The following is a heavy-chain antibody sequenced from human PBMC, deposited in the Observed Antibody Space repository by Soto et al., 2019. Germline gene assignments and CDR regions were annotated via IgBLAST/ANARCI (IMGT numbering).Heavy chain of an antibody. V-gene: IGHV4-34*01. Sequence: SETLSLTCAVYGGSFSGYYWSWIRQPPGKGLEWIGEINHSGSTNYNPSLKSRVTISVDTSKNQFSLKLSSVTAADTAVYYCAGGREITIFGVVIISIPYFDPWGQGTLVTVSS. CDR3: AGGREITIFGVVIISIPYFDP. CDR1: GGSFSGYY. CDR2: INHSGST. J-gene: IGHJ4*02. D-gene: IGHD3-3*01.